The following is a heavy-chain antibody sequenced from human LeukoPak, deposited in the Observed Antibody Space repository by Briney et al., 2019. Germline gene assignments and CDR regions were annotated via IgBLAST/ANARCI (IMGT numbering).Heavy chain of an antibody. J-gene: IGHJ2*01. CDR3: ARVYYSRSYDYWYFDL. CDR2: IYYSGST. CDR1: GGSISTYY. V-gene: IGHV4-59*01. Sequence: SETLSLTCTVSGGSISTYYWSWIRQPPGKGLEWIGFIYYSGSTNYNPSLKSRVIISVDTSKNQFSRKLSSVTAADTAVYYCARVYYSRSYDYWYFDLWGRGTLVTVSS. D-gene: IGHD6-13*01.